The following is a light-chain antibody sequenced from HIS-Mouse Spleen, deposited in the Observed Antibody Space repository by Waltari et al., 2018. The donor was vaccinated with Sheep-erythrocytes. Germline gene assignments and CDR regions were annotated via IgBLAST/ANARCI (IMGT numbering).Light chain of an antibody. CDR3: SSYAGSNNWV. CDR1: SRDVGGYNS. CDR2: EVS. J-gene: IGLJ3*02. V-gene: IGLV2-8*01. Sequence: QSALTQPPSPSGSPGPSVTIPCTGTSRDVGGYNSVSWYQQHPGKAPKLMIYEVSKRPAGVPDRFSGSKSGNTASLTVSGLQAEDEADYYCSSYAGSNNWVFGGGTKLTVL.